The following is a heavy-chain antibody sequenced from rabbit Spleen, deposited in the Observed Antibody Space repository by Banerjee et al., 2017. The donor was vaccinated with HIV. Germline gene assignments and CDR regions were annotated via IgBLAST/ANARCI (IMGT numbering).Heavy chain of an antibody. Sequence: QSLEESGGDLVKPGASLTLTCTASGSSFSSNGMCWVRQAPGKGLEWIACIYAGSSGITWYASWAKGRFTNSKTASTTVTLQMTSRTAADTATYLCASYGVGAVGDDVNLWGPGTLVTVS. V-gene: IGHV1S40*01. CDR2: IYAGSSGIT. CDR3: ASYGVGAVGDDVNL. J-gene: IGHJ4*01. D-gene: IGHD3-1*01. CDR1: GSSFSSNG.